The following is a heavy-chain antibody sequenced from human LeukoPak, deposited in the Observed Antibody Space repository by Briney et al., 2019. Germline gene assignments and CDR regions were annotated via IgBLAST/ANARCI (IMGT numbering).Heavy chain of an antibody. V-gene: IGHV3-11*01. CDR1: GLRFSDPY. Sequence: GGALRLSCAASGLRFSDPYMSWIRKTPGKGPEWISFISGSGANRFYADSMKGRFTISKDNTKNSLYLQMNSLRAEDTATYYCATLHFYAMGVWGQGTTVTVSS. CDR3: ATLHFYAMGV. CDR2: ISGSGANR. J-gene: IGHJ6*02.